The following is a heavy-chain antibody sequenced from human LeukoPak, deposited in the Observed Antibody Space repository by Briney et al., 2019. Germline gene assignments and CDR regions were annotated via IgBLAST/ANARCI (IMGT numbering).Heavy chain of an antibody. V-gene: IGHV3-23*01. D-gene: IGHD5-18*01. CDR2: ISGSGENT. CDR3: AKEVGYSYGDTVV. Sequence: PGGSLKLSCSASGFVFSGFAMGWVRQAPGRGLEWISSISGSGENTYYADSVKGRFTISRDNSKNTLYLQMNSLRAEDTAVYYCAKEVGYSYGDTVVWGQGTLVTVSS. J-gene: IGHJ4*02. CDR1: GFVFSGFA.